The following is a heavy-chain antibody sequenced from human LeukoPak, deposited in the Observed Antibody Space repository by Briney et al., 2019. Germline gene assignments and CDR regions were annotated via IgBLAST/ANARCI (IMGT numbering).Heavy chain of an antibody. CDR2: IIPIFGTA. Sequence: ASVKVSCKASGGTFSSYAISWVRQAPGQGLEWMGGIIPIFGTANYAQKFQGRVTITADESTSTAYMGLSSLRSEDTAVYYCASNPDGIAAAGTPADIWGQGTMVTVSS. CDR3: ASNPDGIAAAGTPADI. D-gene: IGHD6-13*01. J-gene: IGHJ3*02. V-gene: IGHV1-69*13. CDR1: GGTFSSYA.